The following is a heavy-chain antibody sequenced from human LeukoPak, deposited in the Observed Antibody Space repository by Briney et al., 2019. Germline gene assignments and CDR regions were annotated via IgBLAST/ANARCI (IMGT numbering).Heavy chain of an antibody. CDR3: AKGEGAPSTLDY. D-gene: IGHD1-26*01. J-gene: IGHJ4*02. V-gene: IGHV3-11*01. CDR1: GFAFSDYY. Sequence: GGSLRLSCEASGFAFSDYYISWIRRTQGKGLEWISYISSSGSDKYYIDSVKGRFTVSRDNTKNTVELQMNSLRAEDMALYYCAKGEGAPSTLDYWGQGTLVTVSS. CDR2: ISSSGSDK.